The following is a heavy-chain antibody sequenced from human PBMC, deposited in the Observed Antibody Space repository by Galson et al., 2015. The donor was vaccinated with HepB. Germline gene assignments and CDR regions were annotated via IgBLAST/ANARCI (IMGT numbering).Heavy chain of an antibody. CDR3: ARDPAQIYYYDSSGLRPFDY. J-gene: IGHJ4*02. CDR2: ISSSSSYI. D-gene: IGHD3-22*01. Sequence: SLRLSCAASGFTFSSYSMNWVRQAPGKGLEWVSSISSSSSYIYYADSVKGRFTISRDNAKNSLYLQMNSLRAEDTAVYYCARDPAQIYYYDSSGLRPFDYWGQGTLVTVSS. V-gene: IGHV3-21*01. CDR1: GFTFSSYS.